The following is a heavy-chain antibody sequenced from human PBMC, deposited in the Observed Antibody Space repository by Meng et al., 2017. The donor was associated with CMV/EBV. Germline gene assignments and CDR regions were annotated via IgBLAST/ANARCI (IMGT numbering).Heavy chain of an antibody. D-gene: IGHD1-26*01. CDR3: AKEIVGATIYYYYGMDV. Sequence: GGSLRLSCAASGFTFSSYGMHWVRQAPGKGLEWVAFIRYDGSNKYYADSVKGRFTISRDNSKNMLYLQMNSLRAEDTAVYYCAKEIVGATIYYYYGMDVWGQGTTVTVSS. V-gene: IGHV3-30*02. CDR2: IRYDGSNK. J-gene: IGHJ6*02. CDR1: GFTFSSYG.